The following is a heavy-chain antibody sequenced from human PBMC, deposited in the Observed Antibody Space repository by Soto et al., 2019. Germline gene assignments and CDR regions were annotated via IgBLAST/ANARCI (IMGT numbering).Heavy chain of an antibody. Sequence: SMQVSCQASGGTFSSYAISWVRQAPGQGLEWMGGIIPIFGTANYAQKFQGRVTITADESTSTAYMELSSLRAEDTAVYYCAKAGAFSQWLRLGNYFDYWGQGTLVTVSS. CDR2: IIPIFGTA. V-gene: IGHV1-69*13. J-gene: IGHJ4*02. CDR3: AKAGAFSQWLRLGNYFDY. CDR1: GGTFSSYA. D-gene: IGHD5-12*01.